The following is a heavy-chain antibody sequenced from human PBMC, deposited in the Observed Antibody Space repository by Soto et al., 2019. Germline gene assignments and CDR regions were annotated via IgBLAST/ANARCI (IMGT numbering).Heavy chain of an antibody. CDR2: VNSDGSST. CDR1: GFTFSTYW. J-gene: IGHJ4*02. CDR3: ASGLSYYLDY. D-gene: IGHD3-16*02. V-gene: IGHV3-74*01. Sequence: LRLSCAASGFTFSTYWMHWVRQTPGKGLVWVSRVNSDGSSTIYADSVKGRFTISRDNAKNTLYLQMNSLRADDTAVYYCASGLSYYLDYWGQGTLVTVSS.